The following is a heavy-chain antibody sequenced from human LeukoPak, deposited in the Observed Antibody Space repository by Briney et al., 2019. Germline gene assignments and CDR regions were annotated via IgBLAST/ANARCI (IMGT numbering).Heavy chain of an antibody. J-gene: IGHJ4*02. Sequence: SETLSLTCTVSSGSISSYYWSWIRQPPRKGLEWIGYIYYSGSTNYNPSLKSRVTISVDTSKNQFSLKLSSVTAADTAVYYCARAHSSSWYFDYWGQGTLVTVSS. CDR1: SGSISSYY. CDR2: IYYSGST. D-gene: IGHD6-13*01. V-gene: IGHV4-59*01. CDR3: ARAHSSSWYFDY.